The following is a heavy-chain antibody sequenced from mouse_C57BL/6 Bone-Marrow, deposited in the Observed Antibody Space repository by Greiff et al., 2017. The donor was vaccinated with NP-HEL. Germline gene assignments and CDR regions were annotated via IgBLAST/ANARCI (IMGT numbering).Heavy chain of an antibody. CDR3: ASHPGGDYDVGAWFAY. Sequence: EVKLMESGGGLVQPGGSLSLSCAASGFTFTDYYMSWVRQPPGKALEWLGFIRNKANGYTTEYSASVKGRFTISRDNSQSILYLQMNALSAEDSATYYGASHPGGDYDVGAWFAYWGQGTLVTVSA. V-gene: IGHV7-3*01. J-gene: IGHJ3*01. CDR2: IRNKANGYTT. CDR1: GFTFTDYY. D-gene: IGHD2-4*01.